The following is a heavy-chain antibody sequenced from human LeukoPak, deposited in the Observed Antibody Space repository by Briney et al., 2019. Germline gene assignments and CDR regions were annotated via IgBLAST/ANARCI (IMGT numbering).Heavy chain of an antibody. D-gene: IGHD4-23*01. J-gene: IGHJ3*02. Sequence: GGSLRLSCAASGFTFRTYWMPWVRQAPGNGLVWVSHTNSDGSSTTYADSVKGRFTISRDNARNTLFLQMNSLRAEDTAVYYCARDLKGPVNDVFDIWGQGTMVTVSS. CDR1: GFTFRTYW. CDR3: ARDLKGPVNDVFDI. V-gene: IGHV3-74*01. CDR2: TNSDGSST.